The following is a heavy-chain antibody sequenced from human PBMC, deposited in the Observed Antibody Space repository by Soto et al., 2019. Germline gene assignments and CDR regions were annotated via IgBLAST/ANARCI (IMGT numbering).Heavy chain of an antibody. CDR3: ARDGDGYNN. J-gene: IGHJ4*02. V-gene: IGHV4-61*01. Sequence: QVQLQESGPGLVKPSETLSLTCSVSGGSVTSGSYYWSWIRQPPRKGLEWIGYIYSSGGTSYNPSLKSRVTISVDTSKNQFSLKLTSVTAADTAVYYCARDGDGYNNWGQGTLVTVSS. CDR2: IYSSGGT. D-gene: IGHD5-12*01. CDR1: GGSVTSGSYY.